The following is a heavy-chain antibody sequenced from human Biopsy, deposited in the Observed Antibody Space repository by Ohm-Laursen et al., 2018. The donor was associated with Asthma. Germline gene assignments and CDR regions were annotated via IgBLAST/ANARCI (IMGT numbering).Heavy chain of an antibody. CDR1: GYTVTRYA. D-gene: IGHD3-22*01. J-gene: IGHJ4*02. Sequence: ASVMVSCNASGYTVTRYAINWVRQAPGQGLEWMGWINTNTGNPTYAQGFTGRFVFSLDTSVNTAHLQISSLKAEDTAVYYCARMISYYHEMRAPFFDYWGQGTLVTVSS. CDR2: INTNTGNP. CDR3: ARMISYYHEMRAPFFDY. V-gene: IGHV7-4-1*02.